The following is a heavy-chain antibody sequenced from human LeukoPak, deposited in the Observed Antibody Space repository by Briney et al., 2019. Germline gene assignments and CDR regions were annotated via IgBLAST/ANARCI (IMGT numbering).Heavy chain of an antibody. D-gene: IGHD3-16*01. CDR1: GYSITSGFS. Sequence: PSETLSLTCAVSGYSITSGFSWGWIRQPPGKGLEWIGTISHSGTTDYKSTLESRLTMSMDTSKNLFSLRLTSVTAADTAVYYCAREGAVPGIDPWGQGTLVTVSS. CDR2: ISHSGTT. CDR3: AREGAVPGIDP. J-gene: IGHJ5*02. V-gene: IGHV4-38-2*02.